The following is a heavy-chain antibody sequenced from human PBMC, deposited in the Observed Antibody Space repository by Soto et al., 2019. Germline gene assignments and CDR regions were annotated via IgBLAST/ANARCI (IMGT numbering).Heavy chain of an antibody. CDR2: ISVYNGNT. J-gene: IGHJ6*02. CDR3: AREKLLHLWHPYGLYV. Sequence: VQLVQSGAEVKKPGASVKISCKASGYTFSSYGITWVRQAPGQGIEWMGWISVYNGNTNYPQKLQGRDTMTTDTSTKTAYMELRRRRSDDSAVYYCAREKLLHLWHPYGLYVWGQGTTVTGSS. CDR1: GYTFSSYG. V-gene: IGHV1-18*01. D-gene: IGHD5-18*01.